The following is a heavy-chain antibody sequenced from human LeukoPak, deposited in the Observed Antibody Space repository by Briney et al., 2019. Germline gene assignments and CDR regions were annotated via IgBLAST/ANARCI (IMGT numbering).Heavy chain of an antibody. CDR2: INPNSGDT. D-gene: IGHD5-24*01. J-gene: IGHJ4*02. Sequence: GASVKVSCKASGYTFTACYLHWMRRAPGQGPEWMGWINPNSGDTNYAQKFQGRVTMTRDTSISTAYMELSSLSSEDTAVYYCARGGDGDRRDFDYWGQGTLVTVSS. CDR3: ARGGDGDRRDFDY. CDR1: GYTFTACY. V-gene: IGHV1-2*02.